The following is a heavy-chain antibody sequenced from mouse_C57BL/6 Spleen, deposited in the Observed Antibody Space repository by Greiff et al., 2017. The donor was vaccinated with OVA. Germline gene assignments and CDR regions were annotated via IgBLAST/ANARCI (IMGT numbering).Heavy chain of an antibody. CDR2: IDPEDGDT. J-gene: IGHJ1*03. D-gene: IGHD1-1*01. V-gene: IGHV14-1*01. CDR3: TTLYYGSSWYFDV. CDR1: GFNIKDYY. Sequence: EVQLQQSGAELVRPGASVKLSCTASGFNIKDYYMHWVKQRPEQGLEWIGRIDPEDGDTEYAPKFQGKATMTADTSSNTAYLQLSSLTSEDTAVYYCTTLYYGSSWYFDVWGTGTTATVPS.